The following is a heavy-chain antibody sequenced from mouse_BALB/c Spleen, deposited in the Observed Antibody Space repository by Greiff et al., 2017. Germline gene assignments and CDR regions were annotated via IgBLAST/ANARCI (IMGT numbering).Heavy chain of an antibody. CDR1: GFSLTSYG. Sequence: VKLQESGPGLVAPSQSLSITCTVSGFSLTSYGVHWVRQPPGKGLEWLGVIWAGGSTNYNSALMSRLSISKDNSKSQVFLKMNSLQTDDTAMYYCARGYYGSSSWFAYWGQGTLVTVSA. D-gene: IGHD1-1*01. J-gene: IGHJ3*01. CDR3: ARGYYGSSSWFAY. V-gene: IGHV2-9*02. CDR2: IWAGGST.